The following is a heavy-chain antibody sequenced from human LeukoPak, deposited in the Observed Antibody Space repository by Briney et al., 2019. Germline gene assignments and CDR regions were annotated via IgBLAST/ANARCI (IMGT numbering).Heavy chain of an antibody. CDR3: ARGGSETYYDFWRGFDY. V-gene: IGHV3-74*01. CDR2: INSDGSST. D-gene: IGHD3-3*01. Sequence: PGGPLRLSCAASGYTFSSDWMHWVRQAPGKGLVWVSRINSDGSSTSYADSVKGRFTISRDNAKNTLYLQMNSLRAEDTAVYYCARGGSETYYDFWRGFDYWGQGTLVTVSS. J-gene: IGHJ4*02. CDR1: GYTFSSDW.